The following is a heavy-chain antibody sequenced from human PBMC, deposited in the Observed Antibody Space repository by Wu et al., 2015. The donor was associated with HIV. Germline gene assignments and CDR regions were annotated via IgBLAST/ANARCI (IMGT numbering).Heavy chain of an antibody. D-gene: IGHD1-14*01. CDR2: ISAYSGNT. Sequence: HVQLLQSGAVMRKPGASVKVPCKVSGNSLSKLSMNWVRQAPGQGLEWMGWISAYSGNTKYAQKLQGRVTMTTDTSTSSAYMELRSLRSEDTAVYSCARVRTTEFHTIDSWGQGTLVTVSS. CDR3: ARVRTTEFHTIDS. CDR1: GNSLSKLS. J-gene: IGHJ5*01. V-gene: IGHV1-18*01.